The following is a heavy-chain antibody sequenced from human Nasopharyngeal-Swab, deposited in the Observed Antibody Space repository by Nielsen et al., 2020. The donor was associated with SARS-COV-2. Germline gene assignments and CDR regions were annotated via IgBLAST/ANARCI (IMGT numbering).Heavy chain of an antibody. CDR3: VRPEGVATSFKYYFQYGMDV. V-gene: IGHV5-51*01. J-gene: IGHJ6*02. Sequence: GESLKISCKGSGYSFTSYWIAWVRQMPGKGLEWMGIIYPRDSATRYSPSFQGQVTISADKSISTAYLQWRSLKASDTAMYYCVRPEGVATSFKYYFQYGMDVWGQGTMVTVPS. CDR2: IYPRDSAT. CDR1: GYSFTSYW. D-gene: IGHD5-12*01.